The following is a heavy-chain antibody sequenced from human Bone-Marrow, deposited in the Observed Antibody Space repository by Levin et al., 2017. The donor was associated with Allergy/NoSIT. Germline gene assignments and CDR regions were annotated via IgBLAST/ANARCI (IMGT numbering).Heavy chain of an antibody. D-gene: IGHD3-16*01. CDR2: ITNSGGST. V-gene: IGHV3-23*01. CDR3: VTHWGKVQEVDS. J-gene: IGHJ4*02. CDR1: GFTFNAYA. Sequence: PGGSLRLSCAASGFTFNAYAMKWIRQAPGKGLEYVSAITNSGGSTNYADSLTGRFIISRDNSKNTVFLQMNSLRAEDTAIYYCVTHWGKVQEVDSWGLGTLVTVSS.